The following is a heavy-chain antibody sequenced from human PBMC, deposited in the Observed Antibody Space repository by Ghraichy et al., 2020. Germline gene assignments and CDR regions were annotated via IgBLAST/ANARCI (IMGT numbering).Heavy chain of an antibody. J-gene: IGHJ4*02. CDR1: GGSISGYY. CDR2: IYYSGST. Sequence: SETLSLTCTVSGGSISGYYWSWIRQPPGEGLEWIGYIYYSGSTNYNPSLKSRVTISVDTSKNQFSLNLSSVTAADTAVYYCARHYYGSGNYHYYFDYWGQGTLVTVSS. D-gene: IGHD3-10*01. CDR3: ARHYYGSGNYHYYFDY. V-gene: IGHV4-59*08.